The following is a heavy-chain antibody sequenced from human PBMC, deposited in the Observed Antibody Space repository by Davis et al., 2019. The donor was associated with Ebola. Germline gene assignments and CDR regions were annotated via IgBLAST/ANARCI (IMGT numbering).Heavy chain of an antibody. D-gene: IGHD6-6*01. CDR3: ARGLGSSPNFDY. Sequence: SVKVSCKASGGTFSSYAISWVRQAPGQGLEWMGGIIPILGIANYAQKFQGRVTITRNTSISTAYMELSSLRSEDTAVYYCARGLGSSPNFDYWGQGTLVTVSS. V-gene: IGHV1-69*10. CDR2: IIPILGIA. J-gene: IGHJ4*02. CDR1: GGTFSSYA.